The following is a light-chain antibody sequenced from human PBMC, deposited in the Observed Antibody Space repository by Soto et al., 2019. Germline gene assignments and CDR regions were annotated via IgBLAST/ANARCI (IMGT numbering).Light chain of an antibody. CDR2: EVS. Sequence: QSALTQPPSASGSPGQSVTISCTGTSSDVGGYNYVSWYQQHPGKAPKLMIYEVSKRPSGVPERFSGSKSGNTASLTVSGLQAEDEAYYYCSSYAGSNSYVFGTGTKLTVL. CDR1: SSDVGGYNY. CDR3: SSYAGSNSYV. J-gene: IGLJ1*01. V-gene: IGLV2-8*01.